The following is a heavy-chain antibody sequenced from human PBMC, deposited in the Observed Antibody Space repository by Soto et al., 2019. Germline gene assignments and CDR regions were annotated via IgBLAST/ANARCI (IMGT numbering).Heavy chain of an antibody. CDR2: ISYGGYS. V-gene: IGHV4-59*08. D-gene: IGHD3-10*01. CDR3: ARHGFGPIHGLVDV. CDR1: GGSIDNYY. J-gene: IGHJ6*02. Sequence: QVQFQESGPGLVKPSETLSLTCTVSGGSIDNYYCSWFRQPPGKGLEWIGYISYGGYSAYNFSLKGRVTMSRDTSKTYFYLTLESVTATDTAVYYCARHGFGPIHGLVDVWGQGTTVIVSS.